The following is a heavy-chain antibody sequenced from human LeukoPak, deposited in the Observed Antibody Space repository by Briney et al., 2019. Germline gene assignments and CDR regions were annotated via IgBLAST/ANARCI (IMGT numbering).Heavy chain of an antibody. CDR3: ARVSVVITDNWFDP. D-gene: IGHD3-22*01. V-gene: IGHV4-38-2*02. J-gene: IGHJ5*02. CDR2: IYHSGST. CDR1: GYSISSGYY. Sequence: SETLSLTCTVSGYSISSGYYWGWIRQPPGKGLEWIGSIYHSGSTYYNPSLKSRATISVDTSKNQYSLKLSSVTAADTAVYYCARVSVVITDNWFDPWGQGTLVTVSS.